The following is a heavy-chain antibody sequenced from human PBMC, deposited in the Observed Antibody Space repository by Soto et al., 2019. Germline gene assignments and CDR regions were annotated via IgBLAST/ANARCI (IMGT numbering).Heavy chain of an antibody. CDR1: GFTFSSYA. J-gene: IGHJ6*02. V-gene: IGHV3-23*01. D-gene: IGHD2-15*01. CDR2: ISGSGGST. Sequence: PGGSLRLSCAASGFTFSSYAMSWVRQAPGKGLEWVSAISGSGGSTYYADSVKGRFTISRDNSKNTLYLQMNSLRAEDTAVYYCAVVDHRDRYYGMDVWGQGTTVTVSS. CDR3: AVVDHRDRYYGMDV.